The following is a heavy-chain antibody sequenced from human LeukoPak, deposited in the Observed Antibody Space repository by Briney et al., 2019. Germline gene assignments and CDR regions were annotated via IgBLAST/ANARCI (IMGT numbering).Heavy chain of an antibody. Sequence: GGSLRLSCAASGFDFSSNWMHWVRHAPGQGLVWVSRIKGDGISTTYADSVKGRFTISRDNAKNTLYLQMNGLRAEDTAVYYCSRSAYYDGSGNYYDYWGQGTLVTVSS. V-gene: IGHV3-74*01. D-gene: IGHD3-22*01. CDR1: GFDFSSNW. J-gene: IGHJ4*02. CDR2: IKGDGIST. CDR3: SRSAYYDGSGNYYDY.